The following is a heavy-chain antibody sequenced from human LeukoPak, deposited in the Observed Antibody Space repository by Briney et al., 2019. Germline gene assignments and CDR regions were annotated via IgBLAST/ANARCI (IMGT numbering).Heavy chain of an antibody. CDR1: GGSFSGYY. CDR2: IYHSGST. V-gene: IGHV4-34*09. Sequence: SETLSLTCAVYGGSFSGYYWSWLRQPPGKGLEWIGEIYHSGSTNYNPSLKSRVTISVDTSKNQFSLKLSSVTAADTAVYYCARAIVGEFDYWGQGTLVTVSS. J-gene: IGHJ4*02. D-gene: IGHD2-15*01. CDR3: ARAIVGEFDY.